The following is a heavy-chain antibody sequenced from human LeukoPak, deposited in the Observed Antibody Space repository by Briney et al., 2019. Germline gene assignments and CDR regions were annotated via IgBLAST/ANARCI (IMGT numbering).Heavy chain of an antibody. CDR3: ATDLDFGYCTATSCANG. V-gene: IGHV3-15*01. CDR2: IRSTPDGRAT. Sequence: PGGSLRLSCAASGFTFISSWMTCVPQAPGKGLEGVGRIRSTPDGRATDYAASVKGRFTISRDDSKSTLYLQISSLRTEETAVYYCATDLDFGYCTATSCANGCGQGTLVTVSS. CDR1: GFTFISSW. J-gene: IGHJ4*02. D-gene: IGHD2-2*03.